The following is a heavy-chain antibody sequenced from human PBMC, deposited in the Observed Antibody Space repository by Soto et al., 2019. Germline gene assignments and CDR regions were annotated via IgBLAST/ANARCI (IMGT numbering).Heavy chain of an antibody. D-gene: IGHD3-9*01. V-gene: IGHV3-21*01. CDR2: ISSSSSYI. CDR1: GFTFSSYS. Sequence: GGSLRLSCAASGFTFSSYSINWVRQAPGKGLEWVSSISSSSSYIYYADSVKGRFTISRDNAKNSLYLQMNSLRAEDTAVYYCASSYDILTGYSALDAFDIWGQGTMVTVSS. CDR3: ASSYDILTGYSALDAFDI. J-gene: IGHJ3*02.